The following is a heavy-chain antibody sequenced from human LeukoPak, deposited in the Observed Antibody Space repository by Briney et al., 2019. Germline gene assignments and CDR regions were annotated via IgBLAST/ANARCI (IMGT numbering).Heavy chain of an antibody. D-gene: IGHD4-11*01. J-gene: IGHJ4*02. CDR2: ISGSGGST. CDR1: GFTFSSYE. CDR3: ANNLGHSNYDQ. Sequence: GGSLRLSCAASGFTFSSYEMNWVRQAPGKGLEWVSAISGSGGSTYDADSVKGRFTISRDNSKNTLYLQMNSLRAEDTAVYYCANNLGHSNYDQWGQGTLVTVSS. V-gene: IGHV3-23*01.